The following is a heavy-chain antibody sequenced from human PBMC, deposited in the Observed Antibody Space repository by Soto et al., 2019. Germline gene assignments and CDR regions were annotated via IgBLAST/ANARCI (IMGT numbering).Heavy chain of an antibody. CDR2: IDPSDSYT. J-gene: IGHJ4*02. CDR3: ARLSPICSSTSCYSLDY. Sequence: PGESLKISCKGAGYSFTSYWISWVRQMPGKGLEWMGRIDPSDSYTNYSPSLQGHVTISADKSISTAYLQWSSLKASDTAMYYCARLSPICSSTSCYSLDYWGQGTLVTVSS. D-gene: IGHD2-2*02. V-gene: IGHV5-10-1*01. CDR1: GYSFTSYW.